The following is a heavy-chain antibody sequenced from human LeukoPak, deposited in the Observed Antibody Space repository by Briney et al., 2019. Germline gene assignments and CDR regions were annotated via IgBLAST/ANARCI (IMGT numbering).Heavy chain of an antibody. Sequence: PGGSLRLSCAASGFTVSSNYMSWVRQAPGKGLEWVSVIYSGGSTYYADSVKGRFTISRDNSKNTLYLQMNSLRAEDTAVYYCARDRARRDGYSLDAFDIWGQGTMVTVS. D-gene: IGHD5-24*01. J-gene: IGHJ3*02. CDR1: GFTVSSNY. V-gene: IGHV3-53*01. CDR3: ARDRARRDGYSLDAFDI. CDR2: IYSGGST.